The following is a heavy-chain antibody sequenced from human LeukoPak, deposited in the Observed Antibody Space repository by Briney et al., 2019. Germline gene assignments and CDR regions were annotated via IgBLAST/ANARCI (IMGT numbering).Heavy chain of an antibody. CDR2: TKQDGSEK. D-gene: IGHD3-16*01. Sequence: GGSLRLSCAASELTSSTSWMSWVRQAPGKGLEWVAQTKQDGSEKYYVDSVKGRFTISRDNAKNSLYLQMNSLRAEDTAVYYCARGGLWGTFDYWGQGTLVTVSS. CDR3: ARGGLWGTFDY. CDR1: ELTSSTSW. J-gene: IGHJ4*02. V-gene: IGHV3-7*01.